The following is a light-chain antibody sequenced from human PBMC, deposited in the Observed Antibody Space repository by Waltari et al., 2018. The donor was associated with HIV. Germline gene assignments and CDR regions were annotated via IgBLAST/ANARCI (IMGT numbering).Light chain of an antibody. CDR3: ATWDDGLSGWV. CDR2: NSD. CDR1: ASNIGRNG. Sequence: QSVVTQPPSASGTPGQTVTMYCSGSASNIGRNGVNWYQHLPQTAPKLVIYNSDERPLGVPDRFSASKTGTSASLDISGLQSEDEADYYFATWDDGLSGWVFGGGTRLTVL. J-gene: IGLJ3*02. V-gene: IGLV1-44*01.